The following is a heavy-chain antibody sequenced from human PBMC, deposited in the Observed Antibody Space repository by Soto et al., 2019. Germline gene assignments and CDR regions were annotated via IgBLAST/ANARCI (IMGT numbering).Heavy chain of an antibody. D-gene: IGHD6-13*01. J-gene: IGHJ6*02. CDR3: ARDSTSWFPYYGIDV. Sequence: WETLSLTCTVSGGSIDYYRWSWIRQPPGKGLEWIGDISDSGSTNYNLSLRSRVTILVDTSKNQFSLKLNSVTAADTAVYYCARDSTSWFPYYGIDVWGQGTTVTVS. CDR1: GGSIDYYR. CDR2: ISDSGST. V-gene: IGHV4-59*01.